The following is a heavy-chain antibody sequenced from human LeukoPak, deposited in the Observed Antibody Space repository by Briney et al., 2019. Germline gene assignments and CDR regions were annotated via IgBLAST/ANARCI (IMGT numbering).Heavy chain of an antibody. CDR3: ARHGNWDPFDY. CDR1: GDSINSSDYY. CDR2: IYYSGST. D-gene: IGHD7-27*01. V-gene: IGHV4-39*01. Sequence: PSETLSLTCTVSGDSINSSDYYWAWIRQPPGEGLEWIGTIYYSGSTYYTSSLKSRLTISVDFSKNQFSLKMLSVTAGDGGVYYCARHGNWDPFDYWGQGALVTVSS. J-gene: IGHJ4*02.